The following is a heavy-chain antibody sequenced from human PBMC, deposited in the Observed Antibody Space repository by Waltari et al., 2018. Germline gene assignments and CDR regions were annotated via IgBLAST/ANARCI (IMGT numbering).Heavy chain of an antibody. D-gene: IGHD2-2*01. Sequence: QVQLVQSGAEVKKPGSSVKVSCKASGGTFSSYAISWVRQAPGQGLEWMGGIIPIVGTANYEQKFQGRVTITADESTSTAYMELSSLRSEDTAVYYCARALPESTNYYYYGMDVWGQGTTVTVSS. CDR1: GGTFSSYA. CDR2: IIPIVGTA. V-gene: IGHV1-69*13. J-gene: IGHJ6*02. CDR3: ARALPESTNYYYYGMDV.